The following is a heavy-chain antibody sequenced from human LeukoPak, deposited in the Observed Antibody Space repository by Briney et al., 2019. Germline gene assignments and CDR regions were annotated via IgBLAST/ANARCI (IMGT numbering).Heavy chain of an antibody. V-gene: IGHV4-31*03. D-gene: IGHD3-3*01. Sequence: SQTLSLTCTVSGGSISIGGYYWSCIRQHPGKGLEWIGYIFSSGSAYYNPSLKSRAPMSVDTSKNPSSLQLSSVTAADTAAYSCARAIPTPSGYVWHFDLWGRGTPVSVSP. CDR3: ARAIPTPSGYVWHFDL. CDR1: GGSISIGGYY. J-gene: IGHJ2*01. CDR2: IFSSGSA.